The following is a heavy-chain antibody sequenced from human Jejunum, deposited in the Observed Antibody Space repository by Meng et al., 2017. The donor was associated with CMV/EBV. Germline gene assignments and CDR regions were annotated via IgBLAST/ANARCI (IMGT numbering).Heavy chain of an antibody. D-gene: IGHD2/OR15-2a*01. CDR1: GYTFSTYT. CDR3: ARGGNFDP. Sequence: QVQLVQSGSELKKPGASVTVSCKASGYTFSTYTITWVRQAHGRGLEWMGWISTNTGTPTYTQGFTGRFVFSLDTSVSTAYLQISSLKAEDTAVYYCARGGNFDPWGQGTLVTVSS. V-gene: IGHV7-4-1*02. J-gene: IGHJ5*02. CDR2: ISTNTGTP.